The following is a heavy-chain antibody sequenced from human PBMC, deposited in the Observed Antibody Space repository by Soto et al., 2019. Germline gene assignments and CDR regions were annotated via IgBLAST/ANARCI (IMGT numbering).Heavy chain of an antibody. D-gene: IGHD3-22*01. V-gene: IGHV1-18*01. Sequence: ASVKVSCKASGYTFTSYGINWVRQAPGQGLEWLGWISPYNDDTKYAQKLRGRVAMTTDTSSRTAYMALRSLSSDDTAVYFCARGGYYDSSGYFGSDWGQG. CDR3: ARGGYYDSSGYFGSD. CDR1: GYTFTSYG. J-gene: IGHJ1*01. CDR2: ISPYNDDT.